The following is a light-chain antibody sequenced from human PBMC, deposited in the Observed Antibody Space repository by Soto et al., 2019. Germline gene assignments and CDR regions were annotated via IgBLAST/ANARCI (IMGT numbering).Light chain of an antibody. CDR1: QSVFSY. CDR2: GAS. J-gene: IGKJ1*01. Sequence: EVVLTQSRATLSLSPGERASLSCRASQSVFSYLAWYQQKPGQAPRLLIYGASNRATGIPDRFSGSGSGTDFTLTISRLEPEDFAVYYCQQYGSSGTFGQGTKVDIK. V-gene: IGKV3-20*01. CDR3: QQYGSSGT.